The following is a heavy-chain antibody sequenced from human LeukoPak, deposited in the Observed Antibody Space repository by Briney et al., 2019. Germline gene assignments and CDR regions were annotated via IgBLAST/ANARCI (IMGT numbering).Heavy chain of an antibody. CDR2: IRSKADGGTT. CDR1: GFTFRDYN. Sequence: GRSLRLSCTASGFTFRDYNINWFRQAPGRGLEWVGFIRSKADGGTTEYAASVKGRFTISRDDSKNVAYLQINNLRAEDTALYYCARDDRPYGHDFDYWGQGTLVTVSS. J-gene: IGHJ4*02. CDR3: ARDDRPYGHDFDY. V-gene: IGHV3-49*03. D-gene: IGHD4-17*01.